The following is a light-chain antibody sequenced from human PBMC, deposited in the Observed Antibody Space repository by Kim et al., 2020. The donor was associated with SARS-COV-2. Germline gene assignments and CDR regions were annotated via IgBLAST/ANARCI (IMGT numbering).Light chain of an antibody. CDR1: QVIRKY. CDR3: QTYDTVPYN. Sequence: SASVGDRVTITGRASQVIRKYVAWYQQKPGKIPKLLIHAVSTLHSGVPSRFSGGGSGTDFTLTIRGLQPEDVATYYCQTYDTVPYNFGQGTKLEI. J-gene: IGKJ2*01. V-gene: IGKV1-27*01. CDR2: AVS.